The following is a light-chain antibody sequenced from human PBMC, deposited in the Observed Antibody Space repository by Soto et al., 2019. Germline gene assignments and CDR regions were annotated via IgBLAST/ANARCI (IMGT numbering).Light chain of an antibody. CDR3: QQSYSTG. Sequence: DIQMTQSPSSLSASVGDRVTITCRASQSISSYLNWYQQKPGKAPKLLIYAASSLQSGVPSRFSGSGSGTDFTLTIXSQQPEDFATYYCQQSYSTGFGGGTKVDIK. CDR1: QSISSY. V-gene: IGKV1-39*01. J-gene: IGKJ4*01. CDR2: AAS.